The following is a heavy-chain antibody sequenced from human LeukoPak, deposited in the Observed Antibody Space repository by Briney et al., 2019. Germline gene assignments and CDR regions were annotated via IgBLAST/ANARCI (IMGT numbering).Heavy chain of an antibody. J-gene: IGHJ4*02. Sequence: ASVTVSCKVSGYTFNNYGIIWVRQAPGQGLEWMGWISTYNGNTNYAQKFQGRVTMTADTSTSIVNLELRSLRSDDTAVYYCVGGVPNWGFDYWGQGTLVTVSS. CDR2: ISTYNGNT. V-gene: IGHV1-18*01. CDR1: GYTFNNYG. D-gene: IGHD7-27*01. CDR3: VGGVPNWGFDY.